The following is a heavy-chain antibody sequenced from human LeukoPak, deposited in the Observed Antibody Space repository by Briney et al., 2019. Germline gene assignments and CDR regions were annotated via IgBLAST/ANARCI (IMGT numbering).Heavy chain of an antibody. D-gene: IGHD6-13*01. V-gene: IGHV4-30-2*01. J-gene: IGHJ2*01. CDR2: ISHSGST. CDR3: ARYSSTWPYWYFDL. CDR1: GGSISIGGYS. Sequence: PSQTLSLTCAVSGGSISIGGYSWSWLRQPPGKGLEWIGYISHSGSTYYNPSLKSRVTISVDRSKNQFSLKLTSVTAADTAVYYCARYSSTWPYWYFDLWGRGTLVTVSS.